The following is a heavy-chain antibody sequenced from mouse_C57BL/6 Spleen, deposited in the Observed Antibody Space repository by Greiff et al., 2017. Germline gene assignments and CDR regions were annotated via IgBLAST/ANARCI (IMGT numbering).Heavy chain of an antibody. D-gene: IGHD3-3*01. CDR1: GFTFSDYG. J-gene: IGHJ3*01. CDR3: ARPGAGPGFAY. V-gene: IGHV5-17*01. CDR2: ISSGSSTI. Sequence: EVQVVESGGGLVKPGGSLKLSCAASGFTFSDYGMHWVRQAPEKGLEWVAYISSGSSTIYYADTVKGRFTISRDNAKNTLFLQMTSLRSEDTAVYYCARPGAGPGFAYWGQGTLVTVSA.